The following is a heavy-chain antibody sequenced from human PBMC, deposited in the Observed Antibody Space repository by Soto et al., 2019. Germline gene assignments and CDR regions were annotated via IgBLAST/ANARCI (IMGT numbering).Heavy chain of an antibody. Sequence: SETLSLTCTVSGGSISSGGYYWSWIRQHPGKGLEWIGYIYYSGSTYYNPSLKSRVTISVDTSKNQFSLKLSSVTAADTAVYYCAREPIALAGKKVGFDYWGQGTLVTVSS. J-gene: IGHJ4*02. V-gene: IGHV4-31*03. CDR1: GGSISSGGYY. CDR2: IYYSGST. CDR3: AREPIALAGKKVGFDY. D-gene: IGHD6-19*01.